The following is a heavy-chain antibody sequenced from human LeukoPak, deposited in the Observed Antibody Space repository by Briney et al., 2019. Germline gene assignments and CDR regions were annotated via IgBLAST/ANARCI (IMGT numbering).Heavy chain of an antibody. CDR2: IYYSGST. Sequence: SETLSLTCTVSGGSIGSYYWSWIRQPPGKRLEWIGYIYYSGSTNYNPSLKSRVTISVDTSKNQFSLKLSSVTAADTAVYYCARYVGATGADFDYWGQGTLVTVSS. D-gene: IGHD1-26*01. CDR3: ARYVGATGADFDY. V-gene: IGHV4-59*08. J-gene: IGHJ4*02. CDR1: GGSIGSYY.